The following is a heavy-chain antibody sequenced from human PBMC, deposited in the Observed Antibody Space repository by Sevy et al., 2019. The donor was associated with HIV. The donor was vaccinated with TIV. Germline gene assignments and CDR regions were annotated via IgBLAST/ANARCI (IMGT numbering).Heavy chain of an antibody. D-gene: IGHD3-10*01. V-gene: IGHV3-23*01. CDR1: GFTFSNYA. CDR2: ISGSGGGT. CDR3: ARFRSYYYYMDV. Sequence: GGSLRLSCVASGFTFSNYAMNWVRQAPGKGLEWVSSISGSGGGTYYTDPVKGRFTISRDNSKNMLYLQMNSLRAEDTAVYYCARFRSYYYYMDVWGKGTTVTVSS. J-gene: IGHJ6*03.